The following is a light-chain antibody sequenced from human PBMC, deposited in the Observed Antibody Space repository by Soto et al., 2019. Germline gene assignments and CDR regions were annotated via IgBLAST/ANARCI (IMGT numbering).Light chain of an antibody. J-gene: IGKJ1*01. CDR3: QQYYTYPWT. V-gene: IGKV1-9*01. Sequence: DIQLTQSPSFLSASVGDRVTITCRASQGISSYLAWYQQKPGKAPKLLIYAASTLQSGVPSRFSGSGSGTEFTLTISSLQPEDFATYYCQQYYTYPWTFGQGTNVEIK. CDR2: AAS. CDR1: QGISSY.